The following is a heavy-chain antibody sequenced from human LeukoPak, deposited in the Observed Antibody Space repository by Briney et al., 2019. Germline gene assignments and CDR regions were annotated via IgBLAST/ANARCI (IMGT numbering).Heavy chain of an antibody. V-gene: IGHV4-34*01. D-gene: IGHD6-19*01. Sequence: KPSETLSLTCAVYGGSFSAYYWSWIRQPPGKGLEWIGEINHRGSTNYNPPLKSRVTIPVDTSKNQFSLNLSSMAAADTAVYYCARGRSSGWSSSIDYWGQGTLVTVSS. CDR3: ARGRSSGWSSSIDY. CDR2: INHRGST. CDR1: GGSFSAYY. J-gene: IGHJ4*02.